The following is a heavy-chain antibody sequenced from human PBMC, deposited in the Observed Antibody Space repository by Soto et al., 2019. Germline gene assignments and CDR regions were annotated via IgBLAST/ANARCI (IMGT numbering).Heavy chain of an antibody. CDR3: ARGPPYCSGGSCYPHWFDP. CDR1: GGTFSSYA. J-gene: IGHJ5*02. V-gene: IGHV1-69*13. D-gene: IGHD2-15*01. CDR2: IIPIFGTA. Sequence: SVEVSCKASGGTFSSYAISWVRQAPGQGLEWMGGIIPIFGTANYAQKFQGRVTITADESTSTAYMELSSLRSEDTAVYYCARGPPYCSGGSCYPHWFDPWGQGTLVTVSS.